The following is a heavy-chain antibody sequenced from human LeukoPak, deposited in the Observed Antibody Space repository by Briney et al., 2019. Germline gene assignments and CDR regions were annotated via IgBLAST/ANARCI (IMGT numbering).Heavy chain of an antibody. CDR2: INTDGSYT. Sequence: PGGSLRLSCAASGFTFGNSWIHWVRQAPGNGQVWVSRINTDGSYTSYADSVKGRFTISRDNAKNTVYLQMNSLGAEDTAIYYCAREKGGYDDYWGQGTLVTVSS. J-gene: IGHJ4*02. D-gene: IGHD5-12*01. V-gene: IGHV3-74*01. CDR3: AREKGGYDDY. CDR1: GFTFGNSW.